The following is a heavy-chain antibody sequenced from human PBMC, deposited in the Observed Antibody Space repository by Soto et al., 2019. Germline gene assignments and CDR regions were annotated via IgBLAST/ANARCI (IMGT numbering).Heavy chain of an antibody. CDR2: ISSRSIST. CDR3: ARSIIVGAADAFDI. D-gene: IGHD1-26*01. V-gene: IGHV3-48*02. CDR1: EFGFTSFA. J-gene: IGHJ3*02. Sequence: GLSRRLSCAASEFGFTSFAMHWVRQAPGQGHEWVSHISSRSISTYYEDSLKCRFIITRDNAKTSLFLEMNSLRDEDTAVYYCARSIIVGAADAFDIWGQGTMVTVSS.